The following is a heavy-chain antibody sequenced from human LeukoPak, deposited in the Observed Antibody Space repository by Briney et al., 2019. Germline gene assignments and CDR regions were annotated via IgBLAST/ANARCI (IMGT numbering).Heavy chain of an antibody. Sequence: PGGSLRLSCAASGFTVSSSFVNWVRQASGKGLEWVSVIYSGGSTYYADSVKGRFTISRDNSKNTLYLQINSLRAEDTAVYYCARGLVATMLDAFDIWGQGTMVTVSS. CDR3: ARGLVATMLDAFDI. J-gene: IGHJ3*02. V-gene: IGHV3-53*01. D-gene: IGHD5-12*01. CDR1: GFTVSSSF. CDR2: IYSGGST.